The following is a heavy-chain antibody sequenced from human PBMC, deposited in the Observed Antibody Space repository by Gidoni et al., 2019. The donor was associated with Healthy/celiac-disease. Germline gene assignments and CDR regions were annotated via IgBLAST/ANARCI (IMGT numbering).Heavy chain of an antibody. CDR1: GGSISSSSYY. CDR2: IYYSGST. D-gene: IGHD2-2*01. CDR3: ARDLRGHCSSTSCYVRWFDP. J-gene: IGHJ5*02. V-gene: IGHV4-39*07. Sequence: QLQLQESGPGLVKPSETLSLPCTVSGGSISSSSYYWGWIRQPPGKGLEWIGSIYYSGSTYYNPSLKSRVTISVDTSKNQFSLKLSSVTAADTAVYYCARDLRGHCSSTSCYVRWFDPWGQGTLVTVSS.